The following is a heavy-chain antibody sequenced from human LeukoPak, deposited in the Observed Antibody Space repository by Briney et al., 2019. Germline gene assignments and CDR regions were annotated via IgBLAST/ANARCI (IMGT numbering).Heavy chain of an antibody. CDR2: IYYSGST. CDR3: ASPYYYDSSGWDY. V-gene: IGHV4-59*12. D-gene: IGHD3-22*01. Sequence: SETLSLTCTVSGGSISSYYWSWIRQPPGKGLEWIGYIYYSGSTNYNPSLKSRVTISVDTSKNQFSLKLSSVTAADTAVYYCASPYYYDSSGWDYWGQGTLVTVSS. CDR1: GGSISSYY. J-gene: IGHJ4*02.